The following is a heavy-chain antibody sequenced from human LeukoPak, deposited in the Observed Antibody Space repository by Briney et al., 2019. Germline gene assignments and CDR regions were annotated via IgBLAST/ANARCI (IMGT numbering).Heavy chain of an antibody. CDR2: IKQDGSEK. CDR1: GFTFSSYW. Sequence: PGGSLRLSSAASGFTFSSYWMSWVRQAPGKGLEWVANIKQDGSEKYNVDSVKGRFTISRDNAKNSLYLQMNSLRAEDTALYYCARDLRDGYNLLDSWGQGTLVTVSS. V-gene: IGHV3-7*01. D-gene: IGHD5-24*01. J-gene: IGHJ4*02. CDR3: ARDLRDGYNLLDS.